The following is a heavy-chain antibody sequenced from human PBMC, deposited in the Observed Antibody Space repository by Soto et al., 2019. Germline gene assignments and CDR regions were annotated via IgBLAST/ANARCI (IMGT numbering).Heavy chain of an antibody. Sequence: QVQLVQSGAEVKKPGSSVKVSCKASGGTFSSYTISWVRQAHGQGLEWMGRIIPILGIANYAQKFQGRVTITADKSTSTAYMELSSLRSEDTAVDYCARDPMAVTTLRIDYWGQGTLVTVSS. CDR3: ARDPMAVTTLRIDY. J-gene: IGHJ4*02. CDR2: IIPILGIA. CDR1: GGTFSSYT. D-gene: IGHD1-1*01. V-gene: IGHV1-69*02.